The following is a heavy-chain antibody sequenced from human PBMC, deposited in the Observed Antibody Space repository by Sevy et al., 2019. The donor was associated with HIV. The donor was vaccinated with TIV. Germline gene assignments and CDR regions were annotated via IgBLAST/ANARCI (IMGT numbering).Heavy chain of an antibody. Sequence: SETLSLTCAVHGGSFSGYYWHWIRQPPGKGLEWIGEINHSGSTNYNPSLKSRVTISVDTSKNQFSLKLSSVTAADTAVYYCARSPPIVVVPGAPSWFDPWGQGTLVTVSS. V-gene: IGHV4-34*01. CDR3: ARSPPIVVVPGAPSWFDP. CDR2: INHSGST. D-gene: IGHD2-2*01. J-gene: IGHJ5*02. CDR1: GGSFSGYY.